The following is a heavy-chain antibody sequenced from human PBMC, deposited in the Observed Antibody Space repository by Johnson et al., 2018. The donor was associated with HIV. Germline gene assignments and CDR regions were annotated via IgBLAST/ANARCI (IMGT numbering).Heavy chain of an antibody. CDR2: IYSGGST. CDR3: ARSPEGDAFDI. V-gene: IGHV3-66*02. Sequence: VQLVESGGGLVQPGGSLRLSCAASGFTVSRNYMSWVRQAPGKGLEWVSVIYSGGSTYYADSVKGRFTISRDNSKNTLYLQMNSLRAEDTAVYYCARSPEGDAFDIWGQGTMVTVSS. J-gene: IGHJ3*02. CDR1: GFTVSRNY.